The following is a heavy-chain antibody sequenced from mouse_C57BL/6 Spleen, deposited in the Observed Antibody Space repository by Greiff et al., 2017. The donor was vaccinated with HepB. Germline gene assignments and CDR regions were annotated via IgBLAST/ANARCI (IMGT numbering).Heavy chain of an antibody. D-gene: IGHD2-3*01. CDR1: GFTFSDYG. J-gene: IGHJ4*01. Sequence: EVKLVESGGGLVKPGGSLKLSCAASGFTFSDYGMHWVRQAPEKGLEWVAYISSGSSTIYYADTVKGRFTISRDNAKNTLFLQMTSLRSEDTAMYYCARDGGAYAMDYWGQGTSVTVSS. CDR3: ARDGGAYAMDY. CDR2: ISSGSSTI. V-gene: IGHV5-17*01.